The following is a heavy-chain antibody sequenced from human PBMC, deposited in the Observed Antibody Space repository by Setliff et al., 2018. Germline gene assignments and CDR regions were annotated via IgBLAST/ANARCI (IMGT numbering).Heavy chain of an antibody. D-gene: IGHD3-10*01. V-gene: IGHV3-7*01. Sequence: PGGSLRLSCAASGFTFSSHWMSWVRQAPGKWLEWVANIKQDGSEKYYVDSVKGRFSISRDNAKNSLYLQMNSLRAEDTAVYYCARDHVYGSQYYYYYYGMDVWGQGTTVTVSS. CDR1: GFTFSSHW. CDR3: ARDHVYGSQYYYYYYGMDV. J-gene: IGHJ6*02. CDR2: IKQDGSEK.